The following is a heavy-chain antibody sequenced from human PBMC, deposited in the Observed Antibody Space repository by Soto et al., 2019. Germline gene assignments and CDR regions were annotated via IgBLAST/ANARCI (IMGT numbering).Heavy chain of an antibody. CDR1: GFTFSDYY. V-gene: IGHV3-11*01. CDR3: ASDIVAVPAAPWDAFDI. CDR2: ISSSGSTI. D-gene: IGHD2-2*01. J-gene: IGHJ3*02. Sequence: VQLVESGGGLVKPGGSLRLSCAASGFTFSDYYMSWIRQAPGKGLEWVSYISSSGSTIYYADSVKGRFTISRDNAKNSLYLQMNSLRAEDTAVYYCASDIVAVPAAPWDAFDIWGQGTMVTVSS.